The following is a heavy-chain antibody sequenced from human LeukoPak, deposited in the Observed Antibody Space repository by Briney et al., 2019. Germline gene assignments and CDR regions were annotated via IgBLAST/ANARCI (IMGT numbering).Heavy chain of an antibody. CDR3: ARDVHCSGGSCYGNWFDP. J-gene: IGHJ5*02. Sequence: GASVKVSCKASGGTFSSYAISWVRQAPGQGLEWMGGIIPIFGTANYAQKFQGRVTITADESTSTAYMELSSLRPEDTAVYYCARDVHCSGGSCYGNWFDPWGQGTLVTVSS. CDR1: GGTFSSYA. D-gene: IGHD2-15*01. V-gene: IGHV1-69*13. CDR2: IIPIFGTA.